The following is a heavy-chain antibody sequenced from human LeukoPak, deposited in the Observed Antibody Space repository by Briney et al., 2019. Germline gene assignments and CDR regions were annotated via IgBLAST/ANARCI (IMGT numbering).Heavy chain of an antibody. CDR1: GFSFSTSP. D-gene: IGHD4-17*01. Sequence: GGSLRLSCAASGFSFSTSPMSWVRQAPAKGLEWVSAMNNCPGGTFYRDSVKGRFTISRKNSKSTLYLQMNSPRAEDTGTDYYAKTHYEPLDVWGQGTTVTVSS. V-gene: IGHV3-23*01. J-gene: IGHJ6*02. CDR3: AKTHYEPLDV. CDR2: MNNCPGGT.